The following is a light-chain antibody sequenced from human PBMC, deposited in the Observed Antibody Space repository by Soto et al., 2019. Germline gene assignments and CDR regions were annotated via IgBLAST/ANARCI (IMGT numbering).Light chain of an antibody. J-gene: IGKJ1*01. Sequence: DIVMTQSPLSLPVTPGEPASISCRSSQSLLHSNGYNYLDWYLQKPGQSPQLLIYLGSNRASGVPDRVSGSGSGRDFTLKISRVEAEDVGVYYCMQALQTPPTFGQGTKVDIK. CDR2: LGS. CDR1: QSLLHSNGYNY. V-gene: IGKV2-28*01. CDR3: MQALQTPPT.